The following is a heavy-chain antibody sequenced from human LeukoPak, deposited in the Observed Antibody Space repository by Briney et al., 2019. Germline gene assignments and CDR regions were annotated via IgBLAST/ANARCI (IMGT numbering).Heavy chain of an antibody. CDR3: ARDRVLSGSPLDAFGI. CDR1: GFTFSSYW. Sequence: GGSLRLSCAASGFTFSSYWMHWVRQAPGKWLVWVSRINSDGSSTSYADSVKGRFTISRDNAKNTLYLQMNSLRAEDTAVYYCARDRVLSGSPLDAFGIWGQGTMVTVSS. V-gene: IGHV3-74*01. J-gene: IGHJ3*02. CDR2: INSDGSST. D-gene: IGHD1-26*01.